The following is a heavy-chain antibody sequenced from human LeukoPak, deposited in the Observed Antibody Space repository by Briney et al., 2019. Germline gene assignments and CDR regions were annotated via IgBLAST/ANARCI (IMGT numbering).Heavy chain of an antibody. V-gene: IGHV3-33*01. CDR3: ARDGIFGVVRYYFDY. CDR2: IWYDESNK. D-gene: IGHD3-3*01. J-gene: IGHJ4*02. CDR1: GFTFSSYG. Sequence: GRSLRLSCAASGFTFSSYGMHWVRQAPGKGLEWVAVIWYDESNKYYADSVKGRFTISRDNSKNTLYLQMNSLRAEDTAVYYCARDGIFGVVRYYFDYWGQGTPVTVSS.